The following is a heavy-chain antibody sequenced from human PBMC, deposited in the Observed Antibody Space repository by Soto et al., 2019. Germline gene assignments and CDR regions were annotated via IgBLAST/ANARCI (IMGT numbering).Heavy chain of an antibody. CDR1: GGSISSYY. CDR2: IYYSGST. CDR3: ARLVRQWELLRSSPAYYFDY. D-gene: IGHD1-26*01. V-gene: IGHV4-59*01. Sequence: SETLSLTCTVSGGSISSYYWSWIRQPPGKGLEWIGYIYYSGSTNYNPSLKSRVTISVDTSKNQFSLKLSSVTAADTAVYYCARLVRQWELLRSSPAYYFDYWGQGTLVTVSS. J-gene: IGHJ4*02.